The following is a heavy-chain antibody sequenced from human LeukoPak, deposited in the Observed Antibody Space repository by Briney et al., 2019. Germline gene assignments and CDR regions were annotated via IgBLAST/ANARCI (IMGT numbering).Heavy chain of an antibody. J-gene: IGHJ4*02. CDR1: GFTVSSNH. D-gene: IGHD3-10*01. CDR2: IFSGGDTT. Sequence: GGSLRLSCAASGFTVSSNHMSWVRQAPGKGLEWVSSIFSGGDTTSYADSVRGRFTISRDNSKNTLYLEMTSLRAEDTAIYYCAKDLISPRRVGSSEKLDYWGQGTLVIVSS. CDR3: AKDLISPRRVGSSEKLDY. V-gene: IGHV3-53*01.